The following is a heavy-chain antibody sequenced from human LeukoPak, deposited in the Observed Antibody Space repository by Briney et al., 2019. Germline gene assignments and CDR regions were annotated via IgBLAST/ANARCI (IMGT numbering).Heavy chain of an antibody. D-gene: IGHD3-22*01. CDR3: ARDRDSSGYITGAFDI. CDR1: GYTFTGYY. Sequence: ASVKVSCKASGYTFTGYYMHWVRQAPGQGLEWMGWINPNSGGTNYAQKFQGWVTMTRDTSIGTAYMELSRLRSDDTAVYYCARDRDSSGYITGAFDIWGQGTMVTVSS. J-gene: IGHJ3*02. CDR2: INPNSGGT. V-gene: IGHV1-2*04.